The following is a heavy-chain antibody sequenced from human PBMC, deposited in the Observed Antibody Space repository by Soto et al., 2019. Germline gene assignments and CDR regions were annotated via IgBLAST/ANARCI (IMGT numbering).Heavy chain of an antibody. V-gene: IGHV4-34*01. J-gene: IGHJ6*03. CDR3: AREGGYYYYYYYMDV. CDR2: INHSGST. D-gene: IGHD3-16*01. CDR1: GGSFSGYY. Sequence: QVQLQQWGAGLLKPSETLSLTCAVYGGSFSGYYWSWIRQPPGKGLEWIGEINHSGSTNYNPSLKSRVTISVDTSKNQFSLKLSSVTAADTAVYYCAREGGYYYYYYYMDVWGKGTTVTVSS.